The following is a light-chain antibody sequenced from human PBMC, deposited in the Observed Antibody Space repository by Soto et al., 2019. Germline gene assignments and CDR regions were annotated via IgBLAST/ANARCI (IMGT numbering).Light chain of an antibody. CDR3: QSYDTSLRGAL. V-gene: IGLV1-40*01. J-gene: IGLJ2*01. CDR1: SSNIGAGFD. Sequence: QSVLTQPPSASGAPGQRVTISCTGTSSNIGAGFDVHWYQQLPGTAPKLLISGNINRPSGVPDRISGSRSGTSASLAITGLQAEDEGDFYCQSYDTSLRGALFGGGTKLTVL. CDR2: GNI.